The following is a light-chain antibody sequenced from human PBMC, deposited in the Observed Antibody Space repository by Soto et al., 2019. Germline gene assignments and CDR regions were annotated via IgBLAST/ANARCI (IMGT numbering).Light chain of an antibody. V-gene: IGKV1-9*01. Sequence: DIQLTQSPSFLSASVGDRVTITCRASQDISSFLAWYQQKAGKAPKLLIFAASTLQSGVPSRFSGSGSGTEFTLTISSLQPEDVATYYCQQVKTYPRTFGQGTNLEIK. J-gene: IGKJ2*01. CDR3: QQVKTYPRT. CDR2: AAS. CDR1: QDISSF.